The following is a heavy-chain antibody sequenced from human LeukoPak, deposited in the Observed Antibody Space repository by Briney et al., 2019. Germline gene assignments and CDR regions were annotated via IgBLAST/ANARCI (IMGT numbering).Heavy chain of an antibody. D-gene: IGHD6-13*01. CDR2: IYYSGST. CDR3: AGLGKVAAGIYEN. V-gene: IGHV4-59*08. J-gene: IGHJ4*02. Sequence: PSETLSLTCTVSGGSISSYYWSWTRQPPGKGLEWIGYIYYSGSTNYNPSLKSRVTISVDTSKNQFSLKLSSVTAADTAVYYCAGLGKVAAGIYENWGQGTLVTVSS. CDR1: GGSISSYY.